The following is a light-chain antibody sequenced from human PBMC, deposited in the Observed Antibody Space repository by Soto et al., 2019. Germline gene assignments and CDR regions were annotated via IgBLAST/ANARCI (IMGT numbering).Light chain of an antibody. Sequence: EIAMKQSAATLSVSPGEIATLSCRASQSVSSNLAWYQQKPGQAPRLLIYGASTRATGIPARFRGSGSGTEFTLAISRLQSEDFAVYYCQQYKNWPPWTFGQGTKVEIK. V-gene: IGKV3-15*01. CDR3: QQYKNWPPWT. J-gene: IGKJ1*01. CDR1: QSVSSN. CDR2: GAS.